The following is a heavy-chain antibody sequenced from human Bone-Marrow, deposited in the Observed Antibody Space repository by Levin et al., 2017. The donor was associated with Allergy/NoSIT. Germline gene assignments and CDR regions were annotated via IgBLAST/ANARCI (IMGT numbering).Heavy chain of an antibody. CDR1: GFTFSSYD. CDR2: IGTAGDT. CDR3: ARAAGSRNLIGYYYYYGMDV. V-gene: IGHV3-13*01. J-gene: IGHJ6*02. Sequence: GESLKISCAASGFTFSSYDMHWVRQATGKGLEWVSAIGTAGDTYYPGSVKGRFTISRENAKNSLYLQMNSLRAGDTAVYYCARAAGSRNLIGYYYYYGMDVWGQGTTVTVSS. D-gene: IGHD1-14*01.